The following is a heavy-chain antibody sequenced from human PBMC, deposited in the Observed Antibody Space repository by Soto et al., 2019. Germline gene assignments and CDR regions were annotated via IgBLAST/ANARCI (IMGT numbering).Heavy chain of an antibody. CDR2: IYHSGST. Sequence: QLQLQESGSGLVKPSQTLSLTCAVSGGSISSGGYSWSWIRQPPGKGLEWIGYIYHSGSTYYNPSRKSRVTISVDRSKHQFSLKLSSVPAADTAVDYCARGQVVAAQHWGQGTLVTVSS. CDR3: ARGQVVAAQH. V-gene: IGHV4-30-2*01. D-gene: IGHD2-15*01. CDR1: GGSISSGGYS. J-gene: IGHJ4*02.